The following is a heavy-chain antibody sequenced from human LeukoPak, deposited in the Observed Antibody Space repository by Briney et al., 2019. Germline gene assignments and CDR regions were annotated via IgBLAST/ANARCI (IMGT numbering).Heavy chain of an antibody. CDR1: SGSFSGYY. Sequence: SETLSLTCAVYSGSFSGYYWSWIRQPPKKGLEWIGEINHSGSTNYNPSLKSRVTISVDTSKNQFSLKVRSVTAADTAVYYCARGHVGSYAYYYYYGMDVWGQGTTVTVSS. J-gene: IGHJ6*02. CDR2: INHSGST. D-gene: IGHD2-8*01. CDR3: ARGHVGSYAYYYYYGMDV. V-gene: IGHV4-34*01.